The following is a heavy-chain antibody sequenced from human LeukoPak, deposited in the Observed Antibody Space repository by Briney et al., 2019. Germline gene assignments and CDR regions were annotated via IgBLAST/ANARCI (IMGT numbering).Heavy chain of an antibody. V-gene: IGHV3-30*02. CDR1: GFTFRNYG. CDR3: AKDSRMMVVFITGKGTEFDY. CDR2: IRYDGSNK. J-gene: IGHJ4*02. D-gene: IGHD3-22*01. Sequence: GGSLRLSCAASGFTFRNYGMHWVRQAPGKGLEWVAFIRYDGSNKYYSDSVKGRFTVSRDNSKNTLYLQMNSLRAEDTAVYYCAKDSRMMVVFITGKGTEFDYWGQGALVTVSS.